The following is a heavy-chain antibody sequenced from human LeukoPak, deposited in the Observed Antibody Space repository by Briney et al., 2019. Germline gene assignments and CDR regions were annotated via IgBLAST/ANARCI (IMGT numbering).Heavy chain of an antibody. V-gene: IGHV3-74*01. D-gene: IGHD3-22*01. Sequence: GGSLRLSCAASGFTFSSYWMHWVRQAPGKGLAWVSRIKSDGSSTSYADSVKGRFTISRDNAKNTLYLQMNSLRAEDTAVYYCATGDSGYYGYWGQGTLVTVSS. CDR2: IKSDGSST. CDR3: ATGDSGYYGY. CDR1: GFTFSSYW. J-gene: IGHJ4*02.